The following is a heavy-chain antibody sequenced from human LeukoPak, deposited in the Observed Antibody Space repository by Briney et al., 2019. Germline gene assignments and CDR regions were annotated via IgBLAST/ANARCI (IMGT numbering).Heavy chain of an antibody. D-gene: IGHD5-12*01. CDR3: ARTTEGYAGGPGYSYYYYMDV. J-gene: IGHJ6*03. CDR1: GGSISSYY. CDR2: IYYSGST. V-gene: IGHV4-59*01. Sequence: PSETLSLTCTVSGGSISSYYWSWIRQPPGKGLEWIGYIYYSGSTHYNPSLKSRVTISVDTSKNQVSLKLRSVTAADTAVYYCARTTEGYAGGPGYSYYYYMDVWGKGTTVTISS.